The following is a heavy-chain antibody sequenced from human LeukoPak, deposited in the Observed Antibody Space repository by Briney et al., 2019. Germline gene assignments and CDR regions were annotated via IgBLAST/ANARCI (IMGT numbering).Heavy chain of an antibody. V-gene: IGHV3-53*01. Sequence: GGSLRLSGAASGFTVSSNFMTWVRQAPGKGLEWVSVLYSGGSAYYADSVKGRFTISRDNSKNTLYLQMNSLRTEDTAVYYWPSTLQGNTYGRLHYWGQGTLATVSS. J-gene: IGHJ4*02. CDR1: GFTVSSNF. CDR3: PSTLQGNTYGRLHY. D-gene: IGHD5-18*01. CDR2: LYSGGSA.